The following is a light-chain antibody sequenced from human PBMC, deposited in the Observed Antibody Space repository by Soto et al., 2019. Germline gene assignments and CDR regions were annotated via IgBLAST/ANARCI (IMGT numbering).Light chain of an antibody. CDR1: SSDVGGYNF. V-gene: IGLV2-14*04. CDR2: DVS. Sequence: TGTSSDVGGYNFVSWYQQHPGKAPKLLIHDVSNRPSGVSNRFSGSKSGNTASLTISGLQAEDEADYYCSSYTSSSTLENVFGTGTKVTVL. CDR3: SSYTSSSTLENV. J-gene: IGLJ1*01.